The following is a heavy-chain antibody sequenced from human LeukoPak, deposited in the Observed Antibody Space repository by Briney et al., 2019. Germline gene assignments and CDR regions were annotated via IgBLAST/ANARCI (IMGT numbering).Heavy chain of an antibody. CDR3: ARGPLHYYDSSGYYRGYFQH. CDR1: GGSFSGYY. CDR2: INHSGGT. D-gene: IGHD3-22*01. V-gene: IGHV4-34*01. Sequence: KASETLSLTCAVYGGSFSGYYWSWIRQPPGKGLDWIGEINHSGGTNYNPSLKSRVTISVYTSKTQFSLKLSSVTAADPAVYYCARGPLHYYDSSGYYRGYFQHWGQGTLVTVSS. J-gene: IGHJ1*01.